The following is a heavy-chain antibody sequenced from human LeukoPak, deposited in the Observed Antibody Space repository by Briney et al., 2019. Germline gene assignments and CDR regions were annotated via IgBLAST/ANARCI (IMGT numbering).Heavy chain of an antibody. CDR1: GFTFSSYA. CDR3: AKLAHGSGSY. CDR2: ISYDGSNK. J-gene: IGHJ4*02. Sequence: GSLRLSCAASGFTFSSYAMHWVRQAPGKGLEWVAVISYDGSNKYYADSVKGRFTISRDNSKNTLYLQMNSLRAEDTAVYYCAKLAHGSGSYWGQGTLVTVSS. V-gene: IGHV3-30*04. D-gene: IGHD3-10*01.